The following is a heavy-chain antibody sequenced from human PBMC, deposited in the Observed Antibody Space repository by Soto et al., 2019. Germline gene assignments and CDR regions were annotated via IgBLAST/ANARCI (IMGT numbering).Heavy chain of an antibody. V-gene: IGHV5-51*01. D-gene: IGHD3-22*01. CDR2: IYPGDSDT. J-gene: IGHJ6*02. CDR1: GYSFTSYW. Sequence: GSLKISCKGSGYSFTSYWIGWVRQMPGKGLEWMGIIYPGDSDTRYSPSFQGQVTISADKSISTAYLQWSSLKASDTAMYYCARRGYYYDSSGYSDGMDVWGQGTTVTVSS. CDR3: ARRGYYYDSSGYSDGMDV.